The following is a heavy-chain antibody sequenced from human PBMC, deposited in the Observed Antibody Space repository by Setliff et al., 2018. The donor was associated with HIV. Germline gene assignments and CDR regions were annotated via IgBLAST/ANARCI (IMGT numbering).Heavy chain of an antibody. Sequence: GGSLRLSCEASGFTFSSYSINWVRQAPGKGLEWVSSIISSSTNIYYADSVKGRFTISRDTAKNSLYLQMNSLRAEDTAVYYCAKGQQWLVAGPRDGMDVWGQGTTVTVSS. CDR3: AKGQQWLVAGPRDGMDV. CDR2: IISSSTNI. CDR1: GFTFSSYS. V-gene: IGHV3-21*04. D-gene: IGHD6-19*01. J-gene: IGHJ6*02.